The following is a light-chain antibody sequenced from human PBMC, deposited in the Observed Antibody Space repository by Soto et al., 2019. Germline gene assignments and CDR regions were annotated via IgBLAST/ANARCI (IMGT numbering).Light chain of an antibody. Sequence: EVVLTQSPATLSLSPGERATLSCRTSQSVSSYLAWYQQTPGQAPRLLIYDASNRATGIPARFSGSGSGTDFTLTISSLEPEDFVVYYCQQRSNWPPITVGQGTRLEIK. CDR3: QQRSNWPPIT. J-gene: IGKJ5*01. CDR1: QSVSSY. V-gene: IGKV3-11*01. CDR2: DAS.